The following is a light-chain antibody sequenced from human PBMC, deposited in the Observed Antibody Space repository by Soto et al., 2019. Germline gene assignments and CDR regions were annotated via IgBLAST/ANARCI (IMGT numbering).Light chain of an antibody. CDR1: QSISSN. CDR2: GAS. V-gene: IGKV3-15*01. CDR3: QQYNNWPPT. J-gene: IGKJ1*01. Sequence: EIVMTQSPATLSVSPGERATLSCRASQSISSNLAWYQQKPAQAPRLLIYGASTRATGIPARFSGGGSGTEFTLTVSSLQSEDFAFYYCQQYNNWPPTFGQGNKVEIK.